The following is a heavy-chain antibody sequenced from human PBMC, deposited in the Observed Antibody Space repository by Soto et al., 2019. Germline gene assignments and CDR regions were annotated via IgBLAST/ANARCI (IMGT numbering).Heavy chain of an antibody. J-gene: IGHJ4*02. D-gene: IGHD2-15*01. Sequence: QLQLQESGSELVKPSQTLSLTCAVSGGSISSGGYSWSWIRQPPGKGLEWIGYIYHSGSTYYNPSLKSRVTISVGRSKNQFALELSSVTAADTAVYFCARGQVVAAQHWGQGTLVTVSS. CDR2: IYHSGST. CDR1: GGSISSGGYS. V-gene: IGHV4-30-2*01. CDR3: ARGQVVAAQH.